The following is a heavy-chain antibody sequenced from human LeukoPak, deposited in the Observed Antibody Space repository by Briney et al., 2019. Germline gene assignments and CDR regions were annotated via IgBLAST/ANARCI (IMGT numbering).Heavy chain of an antibody. CDR3: ARYYYDSSGYYPDY. CDR2: IYYSGST. D-gene: IGHD3-22*01. Sequence: SETLSLTCTVSGGSISSYYWSWIRQPPGKGLEWIGYIYYSGSTNYNPSLKSRVTISVDTSKNQFSLKLSSVTAADTAVYYCARYYYDSSGYYPDYWGQGTLVTVSS. CDR1: GGSISSYY. V-gene: IGHV4-59*08. J-gene: IGHJ4*02.